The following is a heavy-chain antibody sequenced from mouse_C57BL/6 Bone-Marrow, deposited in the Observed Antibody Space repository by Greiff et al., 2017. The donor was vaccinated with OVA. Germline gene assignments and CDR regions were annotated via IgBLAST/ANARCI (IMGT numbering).Heavy chain of an antibody. Sequence: EVQLQQSGPELVKPGASVKMSCKASGYTFTDYNMHWVKQSHGKSLEWIGYINPNNGGTSYNQKFKGKATLTVNKSSSTAYMELRSLTSEDAAVYYCARGNWVDFDYWGQGTTLTVSS. D-gene: IGHD4-1*01. CDR3: ARGNWVDFDY. J-gene: IGHJ2*01. CDR2: INPNNGGT. V-gene: IGHV1-22*01. CDR1: GYTFTDYN.